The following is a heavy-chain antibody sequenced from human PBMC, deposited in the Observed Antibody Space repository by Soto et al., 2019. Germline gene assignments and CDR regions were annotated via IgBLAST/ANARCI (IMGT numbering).Heavy chain of an antibody. J-gene: IGHJ5*02. CDR2: INHSGST. V-gene: IGHV4-34*01. CDR1: GGSFSGYY. D-gene: IGHD6-19*01. Sequence: PSETLSLTCAVYGGSFSGYYWSWIRQPPGKGLEWIGEINHSGSTNYNPSLKSRVTISVDTSKNQFSLKLSSVTAADTAVYYCARERPSSGWYDIGWFDPWGQGTLVTVSS. CDR3: ARERPSSGWYDIGWFDP.